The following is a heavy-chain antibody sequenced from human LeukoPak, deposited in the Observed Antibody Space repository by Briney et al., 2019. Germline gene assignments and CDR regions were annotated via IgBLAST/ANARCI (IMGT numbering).Heavy chain of an antibody. J-gene: IGHJ4*02. CDR2: IKSQTDGGTT. Sequence: PAGSLRLSCAASGFTFSNTWMHWVRQAPGKGLEWVGRIKSQTDGGTTDYAAPVKGRFTISRDDSKNTLYLQMNSLKREDTAVYYCSTNPTHWGQGTLVTVSS. CDR1: GFTFSNTW. V-gene: IGHV3-15*01. D-gene: IGHD1-14*01. CDR3: STNPTH.